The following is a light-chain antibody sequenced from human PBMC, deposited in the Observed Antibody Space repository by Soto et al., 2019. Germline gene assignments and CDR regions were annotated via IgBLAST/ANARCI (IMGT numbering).Light chain of an antibody. CDR1: RSVSSN. CDR2: DAS. Sequence: EIVMTQSPATLSVSPGERATLSCRASRSVSSNLAWYQQRPGQAPRLLIYDASNRATGIPARFSGSGSGTDFTLTISSLEPEDFAVYYCQQYGSSPRTFGQGTKVDIK. J-gene: IGKJ1*01. CDR3: QQYGSSPRT. V-gene: IGKV3D-15*01.